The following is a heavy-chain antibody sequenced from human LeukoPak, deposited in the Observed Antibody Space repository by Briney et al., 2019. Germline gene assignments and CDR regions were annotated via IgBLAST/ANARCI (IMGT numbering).Heavy chain of an antibody. CDR1: GGSINTYW. CDR3: ARHDHGYSSGRFDL. CDR2: ISYSGDT. D-gene: IGHD5-18*01. J-gene: IGHJ4*02. V-gene: IGHV4-59*01. Sequence: SETLSLTCTVAGGSINTYWWSWIRQPPGKGLEWIAYISYSGDTDYSPSLKSRVTISVDTSKNQFSLKLSSVTAADTAVHYCARHDHGYSSGRFDLWGRGILVTVSS.